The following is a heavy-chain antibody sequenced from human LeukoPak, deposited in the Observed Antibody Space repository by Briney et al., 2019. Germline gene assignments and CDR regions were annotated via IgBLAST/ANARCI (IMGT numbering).Heavy chain of an antibody. Sequence: ASVKVSCKASGYTFTSYYIHWVRQAPGQGLEWMGGIIPIFGTANYAQKFQGRVTITADESTSTAYMELSSLRSEDTAVYYCAPHCSSSTSCYADPWGQGTLVTVSS. CDR1: GYTFTSYY. D-gene: IGHD2-2*01. CDR3: APHCSSSTSCYADP. V-gene: IGHV1-69*13. CDR2: IIPIFGTA. J-gene: IGHJ5*02.